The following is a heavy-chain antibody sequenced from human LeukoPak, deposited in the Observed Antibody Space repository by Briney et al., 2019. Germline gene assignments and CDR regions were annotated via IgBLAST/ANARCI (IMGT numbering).Heavy chain of an antibody. D-gene: IGHD3-16*02. CDR1: GGSFSDYY. J-gene: IGHJ6*02. Sequence: SETLSLTCAVYGGSFSDYYWSWIRQPPGKGLEWIVEINHSGSTNYNPSLKSRVTISVDTSKNQFSLKLSSVTAADTAVYYCARDQVVMITFGGVIEQRYYGMDVWGQGTTVTVSS. CDR3: ARDQVVMITFGGVIEQRYYGMDV. V-gene: IGHV4-34*01. CDR2: INHSGST.